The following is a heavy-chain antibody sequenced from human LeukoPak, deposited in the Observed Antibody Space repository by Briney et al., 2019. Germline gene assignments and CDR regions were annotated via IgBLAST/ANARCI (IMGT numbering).Heavy chain of an antibody. Sequence: SGTLSLTCTVSGGSISSYYWSWIRQPPGKGLEWIGHIYYSGSTNYNPSLKSRVTMSVDTSKNQFSLKLSSVTAADTAVYYCARTAAGYFQHWGQGTLVTVSS. CDR1: GGSISSYY. CDR3: ARTAAGYFQH. V-gene: IGHV4-59*01. CDR2: IYYSGST. D-gene: IGHD6-25*01. J-gene: IGHJ1*01.